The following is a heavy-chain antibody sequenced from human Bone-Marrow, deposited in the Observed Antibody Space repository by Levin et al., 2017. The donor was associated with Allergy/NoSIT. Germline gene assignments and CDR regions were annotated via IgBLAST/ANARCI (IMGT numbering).Heavy chain of an antibody. V-gene: IGHV4-59*02. CDR3: AGDWKGGFRGDEPVNAFDA. Sequence: PSETLSLTCSVSGGSVSGYYWSWIRQPPGKGLEWIGYIYYRGNTNYNPSLKSRLTMSVDTSRNQLSLELTSVTAADADGYYWAGDWKGGFRGDEPVNAFDAWGQGTMVTVSS. CDR1: GGSVSGYY. CDR2: IYYRGNT. J-gene: IGHJ3*01. D-gene: IGHD2-21*02.